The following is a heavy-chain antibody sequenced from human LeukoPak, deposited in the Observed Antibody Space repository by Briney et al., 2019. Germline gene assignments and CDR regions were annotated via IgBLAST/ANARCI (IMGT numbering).Heavy chain of an antibody. CDR1: GGSISNGNW. CDR2: IYRTGSA. CDR3: VRCGSYCLDY. Sequence: PSETLSLTCGVSGGSISNGNWWSWVRQPPGKGLEWIGEIYRTGSANYNPSLKSRVTISVDKSKNQFSLSLNSVTAGDTAVYYCVRCGSYCLDYWGQGTLVTVSS. J-gene: IGHJ4*02. D-gene: IGHD1-26*01. V-gene: IGHV4-4*02.